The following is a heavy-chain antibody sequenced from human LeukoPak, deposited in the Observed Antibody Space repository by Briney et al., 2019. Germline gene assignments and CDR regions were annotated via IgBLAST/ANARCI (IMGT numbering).Heavy chain of an antibody. CDR3: ARMEVAAGFVDV. J-gene: IGHJ6*02. D-gene: IGHD6-13*01. V-gene: IGHV1-69*13. CDR1: GGTFSIYA. Sequence: ASVKVSCKASGGTFSIYAISWVREAPGQGREWRGGIIPMFGTANYAQKSQGRVTITADESTSTAYMELSSLRSEDTAVYYCARMEVAAGFVDVWGQGTTVTVSS. CDR2: IIPMFGTA.